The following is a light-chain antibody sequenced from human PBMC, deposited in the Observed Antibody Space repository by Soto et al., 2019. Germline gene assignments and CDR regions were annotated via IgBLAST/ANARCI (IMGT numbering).Light chain of an antibody. CDR1: QSISNN. CDR3: QQYNNWPRT. Sequence: EIVMTQSPATLSVSPGERATLSCRASQSISNNLAWYQQQPGQTPRLLIYGASTTATGIPARFSGSGSGTEFTLTINSLQSEDFAVYYCQQYNNWPRTFGQGTKVGIK. J-gene: IGKJ1*01. V-gene: IGKV3-15*01. CDR2: GAS.